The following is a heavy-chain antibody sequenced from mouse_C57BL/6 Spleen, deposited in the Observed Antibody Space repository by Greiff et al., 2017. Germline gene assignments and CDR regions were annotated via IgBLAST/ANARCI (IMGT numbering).Heavy chain of an antibody. J-gene: IGHJ2*01. Sequence: QVQLQQSGPELVKPGASVKISCKASGYAFSSSWMNWVKQRPGKGLEWIGRIYPGDGDTNYNGKFKGKATLTAAKHSSASYMQLSSLTSADSAVYFCARGITTVVADYWGQGTTLTVSS. D-gene: IGHD1-1*01. V-gene: IGHV1-82*01. CDR1: GYAFSSSW. CDR2: IYPGDGDT. CDR3: ARGITTVVADY.